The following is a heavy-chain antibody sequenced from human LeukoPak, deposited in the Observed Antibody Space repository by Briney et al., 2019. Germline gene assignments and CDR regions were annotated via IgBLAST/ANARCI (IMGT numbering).Heavy chain of an antibody. Sequence: ASVKVSCKASGYTFTCYYMHWVRQAPGQGLEWMGWINPNSGGTNYAQKFQGRVTMTGDTSISTVYMELSRLRSDDSAVYYCAREDYDILTGYRTKHWFHPWGQGTLVTVSS. CDR1: GYTFTCYY. CDR3: AREDYDILTGYRTKHWFHP. D-gene: IGHD3-9*01. CDR2: INPNSGGT. V-gene: IGHV1-2*02. J-gene: IGHJ5*02.